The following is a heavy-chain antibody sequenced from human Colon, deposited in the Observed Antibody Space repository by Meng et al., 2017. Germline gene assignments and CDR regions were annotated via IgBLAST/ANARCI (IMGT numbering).Heavy chain of an antibody. CDR2: VYHRGDT. Sequence: LQVSGPGLVNPAGTLSLTCTVSGAPISRDIWWSCVRHPPGKGLEWIGEVYHRGDTNYNPSLKSRVDISVDKSKNQFYLSLFSVTAADTAVYYCGRDQGRELINHWGQGTLVTVSS. CDR1: GAPISRDIW. CDR3: GRDQGRELINH. V-gene: IGHV4-4*02. D-gene: IGHD1-7*01. J-gene: IGHJ4*02.